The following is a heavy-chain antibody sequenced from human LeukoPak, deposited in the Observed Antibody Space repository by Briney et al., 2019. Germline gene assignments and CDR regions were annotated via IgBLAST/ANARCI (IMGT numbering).Heavy chain of an antibody. J-gene: IGHJ3*02. D-gene: IGHD3-3*01. Sequence: TGGSLRLSCAASGFTFSSYAMSWVRQAPGKGLEWVSGISGSGGSTHYADSVKGRLTISRDNSKNTLYLQMNSLRAEDTAIYYCAKEGSFWSGVYAFDIWGQGTMVTVSS. CDR3: AKEGSFWSGVYAFDI. CDR2: ISGSGGST. CDR1: GFTFSSYA. V-gene: IGHV3-23*01.